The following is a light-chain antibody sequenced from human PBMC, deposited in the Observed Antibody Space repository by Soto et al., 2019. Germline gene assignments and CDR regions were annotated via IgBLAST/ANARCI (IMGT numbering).Light chain of an antibody. J-gene: IGLJ2*01. CDR2: DVS. CDR1: SSDVGGSNY. Sequence: QSVLTQPASVSGSPGQSITISCTGTSSDVGGSNYVSWYQQHPGKAPKLMIYDVSNRPSGVSNRFSGSKSGNTASLTISGLQAEDEADYYCSSYTSSSTRVFGGGTKVTVL. CDR3: SSYTSSSTRV. V-gene: IGLV2-14*01.